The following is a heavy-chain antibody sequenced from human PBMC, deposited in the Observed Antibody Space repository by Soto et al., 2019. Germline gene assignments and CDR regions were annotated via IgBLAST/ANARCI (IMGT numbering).Heavy chain of an antibody. Sequence: SETMSLTWSVAGGSGSSSSYCWGWVRQPPGKGLEWIGSVYYSGSTYYNPSLESRVTISVDKSKNQFSLKLMSLSAADTAVYYCGRLEGLATISYYFDYWGQGALVTVSS. V-gene: IGHV4-39*01. CDR3: GRLEGLATISYYFDY. D-gene: IGHD3-9*01. CDR2: VYYSGST. CDR1: GGSGSSSSYC. J-gene: IGHJ4*02.